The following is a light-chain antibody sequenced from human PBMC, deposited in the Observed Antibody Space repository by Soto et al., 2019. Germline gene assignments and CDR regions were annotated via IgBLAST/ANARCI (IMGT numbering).Light chain of an antibody. CDR1: ISDVGGYNY. CDR2: DVS. V-gene: IGLV2-11*01. CDR3: CSYAGSYTLGV. J-gene: IGLJ1*01. Sequence: QSALTQPRSVSGSPGQSVTISCTGTISDVGGYNYVSWYQQHPGKAPKLMIYDVSKRPSGVPDRFSGSKSGNTASLTISGLQAEDEADYYCCSYAGSYTLGVFGTGTKLTVL.